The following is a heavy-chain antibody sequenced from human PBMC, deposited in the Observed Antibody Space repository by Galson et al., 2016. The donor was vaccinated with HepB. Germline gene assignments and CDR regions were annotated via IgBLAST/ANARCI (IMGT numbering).Heavy chain of an antibody. CDR1: GFTFSSYW. Sequence: SLRLSCAASGFTFSSYWMRWVRQTPGKGLEWVANVNEDGREKYYVDSVKGRFSISRDNAKNTLFLQMNSLRAEDTAVYYCARGMSYHIYWGQGTLVTVSS. V-gene: IGHV3-7*04. CDR3: ARGMSYHIY. CDR2: VNEDGREK. J-gene: IGHJ4*02. D-gene: IGHD3-10*01.